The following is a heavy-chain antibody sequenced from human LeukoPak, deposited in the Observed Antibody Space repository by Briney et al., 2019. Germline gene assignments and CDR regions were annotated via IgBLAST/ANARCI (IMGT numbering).Heavy chain of an antibody. CDR2: IIPIFGTA. CDR1: GGTFSSYA. J-gene: IGHJ3*02. Sequence: GASVKVSCKASGGTFSSYAISWVRQAPGQGLEWIGGIIPIFGTANYAQKFQGRVTITTDESTSTAYMELSSLRSEDTAVYYCAREQYYYDSSGYYYAFDIWGQGTMVTVSS. CDR3: AREQYYYDSSGYYYAFDI. V-gene: IGHV1-69*05. D-gene: IGHD3-22*01.